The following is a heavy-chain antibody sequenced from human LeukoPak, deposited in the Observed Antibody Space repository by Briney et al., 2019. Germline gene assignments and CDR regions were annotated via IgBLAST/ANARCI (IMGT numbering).Heavy chain of an antibody. CDR2: INHSGST. CDR3: ASVYGDLAHYFDY. CDR1: GGSLSGYY. V-gene: IGHV4-34*01. Sequence: SETLSLTCAVYGGSLSGYYWSWIRQPPGKGLEWIGEINHSGSTNYNPSLKSRVTISVDTSKNQFSLKLSSVTAADTAVYYCASVYGDLAHYFDYWGQGTLVTVSS. D-gene: IGHD4-17*01. J-gene: IGHJ4*02.